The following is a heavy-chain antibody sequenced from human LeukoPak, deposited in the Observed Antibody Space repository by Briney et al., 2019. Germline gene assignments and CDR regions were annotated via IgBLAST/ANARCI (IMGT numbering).Heavy chain of an antibody. V-gene: IGHV5-51*01. CDR3: ARRGVYSGYDEAFDI. CDR1: GYSFTTYW. J-gene: IGHJ3*02. CDR2: IYPFDSDT. Sequence: GESLKISCKGSGYSFTTYWIGWVRQMPGKGLEWMGFIYPFDSDTRYSPSFQGQVTISADKSIITAYLQWSSLKASDTAMYFCARRGVYSGYDEAFDIWGQGTMVTVS. D-gene: IGHD5-12*01.